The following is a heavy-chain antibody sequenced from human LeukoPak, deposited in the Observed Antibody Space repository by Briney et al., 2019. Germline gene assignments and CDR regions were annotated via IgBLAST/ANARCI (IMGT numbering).Heavy chain of an antibody. D-gene: IGHD2-21*02. J-gene: IGHJ4*02. CDR2: IYYSGST. Sequence: SSETLSLTCTVSGGSISSAGYYWSWIRQHPGKGLEWIGYIYYSGSTYYNPSLQSRVTISVDTSKNQFSLKLSSVTAADTAVYYCASGGAYCGVDCYLPAFDYWGQGTLVTVSS. CDR1: GGSISSAGYY. CDR3: ASGGAYCGVDCYLPAFDY. V-gene: IGHV4-31*03.